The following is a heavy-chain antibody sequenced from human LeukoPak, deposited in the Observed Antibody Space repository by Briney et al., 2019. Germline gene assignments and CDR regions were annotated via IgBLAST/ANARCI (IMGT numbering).Heavy chain of an antibody. CDR1: GGSNY. CDR3: ARVSLVRGAPDYYFDY. CDR2: IHYSGSP. J-gene: IGHJ4*02. V-gene: IGHV4-59*08. D-gene: IGHD3-10*01. Sequence: PSETLSLTCTVSGGSNYWSWIRQPPGKGLEWIAYIHYSGSPHYNPSLKSRVTISMDTSKNQLSLKLNSVTAADTAVYYCARVSLVRGAPDYYFDYWGQGTLVTVSS.